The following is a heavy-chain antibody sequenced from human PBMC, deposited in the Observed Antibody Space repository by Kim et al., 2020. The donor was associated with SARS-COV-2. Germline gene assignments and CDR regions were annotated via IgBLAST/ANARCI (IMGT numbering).Heavy chain of an antibody. J-gene: IGHJ4*02. CDR3: ARDGEAVAGLASWVGY. CDR2: ISSSSSYI. CDR1: GFTFSSYS. Sequence: GGSLRLSCAASGFTFSSYSMNWVRQAPGKGLEWVSSISSSSSYIYYADSVKGRFTISRDNAKNSLYLQMNSLRAEDTAVYYCARDGEAVAGLASWVGYWGQGTLVTVSS. V-gene: IGHV3-21*01. D-gene: IGHD6-19*01.